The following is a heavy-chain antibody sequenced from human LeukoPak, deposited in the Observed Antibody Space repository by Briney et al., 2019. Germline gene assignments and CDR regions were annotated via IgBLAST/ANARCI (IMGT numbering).Heavy chain of an antibody. Sequence: GGSLRLSCAASGFTFSSYSMNRVRQAPGKGLEWVSSISSSSSYIYYADSVKGRFTISRDNAKNSLYLQMNSLRAEDTAVYYCARATFPEYYFDYWGQGTLVTVSS. V-gene: IGHV3-21*01. CDR3: ARATFPEYYFDY. CDR2: ISSSSSYI. J-gene: IGHJ4*02. D-gene: IGHD2/OR15-2a*01. CDR1: GFTFSSYS.